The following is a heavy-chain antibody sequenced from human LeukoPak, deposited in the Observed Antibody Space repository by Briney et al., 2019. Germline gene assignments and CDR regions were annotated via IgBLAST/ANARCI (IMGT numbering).Heavy chain of an antibody. CDR1: GFTFDDYA. CDR2: ISWNSGSI. CDR3: AKGSERWLQKSAAGY. V-gene: IGHV3-9*01. D-gene: IGHD5-24*01. Sequence: PGGSLRLSCAASGFTFDDYAMHWVRQAPGKGLEWVSGISWNSGSIGYADSVKGRFTISRDNAKNSLYLQMNSLRAEDTALYYCAKGSERWLQKSAAGYWGQGTLVTVSS. J-gene: IGHJ4*02.